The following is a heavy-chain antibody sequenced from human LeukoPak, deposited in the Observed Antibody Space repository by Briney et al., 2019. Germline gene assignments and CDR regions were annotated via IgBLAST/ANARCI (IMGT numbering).Heavy chain of an antibody. Sequence: PGRSQRLSCAASGFPFSSYGMHWVRQAPGKGLVWVAVIWPDGSNKYYADSVKGRFTVSRDNSKNTLYLQTNSLRAEDTAVYYCARHNHGYDWDYWGQGTLVTVSS. D-gene: IGHD5-12*01. V-gene: IGHV3-33*01. J-gene: IGHJ4*02. CDR2: IWPDGSNK. CDR1: GFPFSSYG. CDR3: ARHNHGYDWDY.